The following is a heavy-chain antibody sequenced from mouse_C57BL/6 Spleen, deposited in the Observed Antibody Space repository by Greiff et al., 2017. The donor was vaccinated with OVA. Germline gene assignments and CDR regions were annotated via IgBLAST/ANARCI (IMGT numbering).Heavy chain of an antibody. V-gene: IGHV14-4*01. Sequence: DVKLQESGAELVRPGASVKLSCTASGFNIKDDYMHWVKQRPEQGLEWIGWIDPENGDTEYASKFQGKATITADTSSNTAYLQLSSLTSEDTAVYYCTTLWLRRSGWYFDVWGTGTTVTVSS. CDR1: GFNIKDDY. CDR2: IDPENGDT. J-gene: IGHJ1*03. D-gene: IGHD2-2*01. CDR3: TTLWLRRSGWYFDV.